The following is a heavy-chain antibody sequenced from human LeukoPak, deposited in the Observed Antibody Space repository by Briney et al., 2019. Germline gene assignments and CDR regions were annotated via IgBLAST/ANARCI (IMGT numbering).Heavy chain of an antibody. CDR3: AKDIVVVPAAHFDF. V-gene: IGHV3-23*01. CDR2: IGGSGFST. D-gene: IGHD2-2*01. Sequence: GXSLRLSCAASGFTFSNYAMSWVRQAPGKGLEWVSAIGGSGFSTFYADSVKGRFTISRENSKTRLYLHMNSLRAEDTAVYYCAKDIVVVPAAHFDFWGQGTLVTVSS. CDR1: GFTFSNYA. J-gene: IGHJ4*02.